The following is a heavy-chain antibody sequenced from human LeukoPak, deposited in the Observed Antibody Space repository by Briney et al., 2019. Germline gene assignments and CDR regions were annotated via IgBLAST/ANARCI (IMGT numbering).Heavy chain of an antibody. CDR1: GDSISSRTW. V-gene: IGHV4-4*02. CDR3: AREGVIRGGFDY. Sequence: SGTLSLTCAVSGDSISSRTWWSWVRQPPGKGLEWIGYIYYSGSTYYNPSLKSRVTISVDTSKNQFSLKLSSVTAADTAVYYCAREGVIRGGFDYWGQGTLVTVSS. J-gene: IGHJ4*02. D-gene: IGHD3-10*01. CDR2: IYYSGST.